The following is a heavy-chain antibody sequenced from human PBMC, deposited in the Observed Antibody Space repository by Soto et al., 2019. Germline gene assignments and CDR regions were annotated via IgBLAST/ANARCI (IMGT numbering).Heavy chain of an antibody. Sequence: PGGSLRLSCAASGFTFSSYSMNWVRQAPGKGLEWVSSISSSSSYIYYADSVKGRLTISRDNAKNSLYLQMNSLRAEDTAVYYCARLRPSLRGMDVWGQGTTVTVSS. V-gene: IGHV3-21*01. CDR1: GFTFSSYS. CDR3: ARLRPSLRGMDV. CDR2: ISSSSSYI. J-gene: IGHJ6*02. D-gene: IGHD3-10*01.